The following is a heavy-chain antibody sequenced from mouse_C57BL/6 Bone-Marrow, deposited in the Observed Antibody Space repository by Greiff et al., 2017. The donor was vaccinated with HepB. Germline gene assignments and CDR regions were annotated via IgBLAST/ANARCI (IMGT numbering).Heavy chain of an antibody. D-gene: IGHD1-1*01. V-gene: IGHV1-62-2*01. CDR3: ARHEVYYYGSSYVTFCAY. CDR1: GYTFTEYT. J-gene: IGHJ3*01. CDR2: FYPGSGSI. Sequence: QVQLQQSGAELVKPGASVKLSCKASGYTFTEYTIHWVKQRSGQGLEWIGWFYPGSGSIKYNEKFKDKATLTADKSSSTVYIELSRLTSEYSAVYFCARHEVYYYGSSYVTFCAYWGQGTLVTVSA.